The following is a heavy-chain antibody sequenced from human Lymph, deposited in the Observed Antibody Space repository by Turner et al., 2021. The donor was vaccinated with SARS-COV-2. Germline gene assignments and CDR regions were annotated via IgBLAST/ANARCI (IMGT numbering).Heavy chain of an antibody. V-gene: IGHV3-33*01. J-gene: IGHJ6*02. Sequence: QVQLVVSGGGVVQPGRSLRLSCAESGFTFSSYGMHWVRQAPGKGLEWVAVIWYDGSNKYYADSVKGRFTIARDNSKNTLYLQMNSLRAEDTAVYYCARVKGYNGYDLRYYYGMDVWGQGTTVTVSS. CDR1: GFTFSSYG. CDR2: IWYDGSNK. D-gene: IGHD5-12*01. CDR3: ARVKGYNGYDLRYYYGMDV.